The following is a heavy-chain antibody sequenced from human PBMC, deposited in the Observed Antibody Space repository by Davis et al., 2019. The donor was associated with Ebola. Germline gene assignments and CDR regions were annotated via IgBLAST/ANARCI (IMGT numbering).Heavy chain of an antibody. CDR2: ISGSGSNT. J-gene: IGHJ4*02. D-gene: IGHD1-26*01. Sequence: GGSLRLSCAASGFTFSRYAMSWVRQAPRKGLEWVSGISGSGSNTFYADSVKGRFTIPRDNSKNTLYLQMKSLRTDDTAVYYCAGGGSYYEADYWGQGTLVTVSS. CDR1: GFTFSRYA. V-gene: IGHV3-23*01. CDR3: AGGGSYYEADY.